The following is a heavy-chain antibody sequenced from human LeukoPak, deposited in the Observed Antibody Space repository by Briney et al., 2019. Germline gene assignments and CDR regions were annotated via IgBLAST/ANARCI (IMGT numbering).Heavy chain of an antibody. J-gene: IGHJ6*02. CDR1: DGSINSYY. CDR3: ARGRSNYYGMDV. CDR2: IYYNGNT. Sequence: SETLSLTCSVSDGSINSYYWNWIRRPPGQGLEWIGYIYYNGNTNYSPSLKSRVTMSVDTSKNLFSLKVSSVTAADTAVYYCARGRSNYYGMDVWGQGTTVTVSS. D-gene: IGHD1-26*01. V-gene: IGHV4-59*01.